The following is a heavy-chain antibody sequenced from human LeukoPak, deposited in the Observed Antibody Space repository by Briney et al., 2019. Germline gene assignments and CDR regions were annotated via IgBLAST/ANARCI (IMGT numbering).Heavy chain of an antibody. J-gene: IGHJ4*02. CDR3: AKDRYSYAFEYSDS. CDR2: IKQDGSKK. Sequence: AGGSLRLSCVASGFPFSSYWMTWVRQAPGKGLEWVANIKQDGSKKSYVDSVKGRFTISRDNAKNSLYLQMNSLRAEDTAVYYCAKDRYSYAFEYSDSWGQGTLVTVSS. V-gene: IGHV3-7*01. CDR1: GFPFSSYW. D-gene: IGHD5-18*01.